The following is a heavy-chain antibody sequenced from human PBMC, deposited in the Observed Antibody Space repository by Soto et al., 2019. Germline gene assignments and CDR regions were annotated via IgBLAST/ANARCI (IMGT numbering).Heavy chain of an antibody. CDR2: IYYSGST. Sequence: SETLSLTCTVSGGSISSYYWSWIRQPPGKGLEWIGYIYYSGSTNYNPSLKSRVTISVDTSKNQFSLKLSSVTAADTAVYYCARRKPYYYGSGRPGLYYYYMDVWGKGTTVTVSS. J-gene: IGHJ6*03. V-gene: IGHV4-59*08. CDR3: ARRKPYYYGSGRPGLYYYYMDV. CDR1: GGSISSYY. D-gene: IGHD3-10*01.